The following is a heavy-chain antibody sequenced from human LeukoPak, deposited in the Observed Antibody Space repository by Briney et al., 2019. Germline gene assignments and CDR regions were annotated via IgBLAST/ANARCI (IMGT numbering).Heavy chain of an antibody. D-gene: IGHD3-10*01. Sequence: GGSLRLSCSASAFIFSNYAMSWVRQAPGKGLEWVSGIGGSGVSTYYADSVKGRFTISRDNAKNSLYLQMNSLRAEDTAVYYCAREVWFGEPRRDWFDPWGQGTLVTVSS. V-gene: IGHV3-23*01. CDR3: AREVWFGEPRRDWFDP. CDR1: AFIFSNYA. J-gene: IGHJ5*02. CDR2: IGGSGVST.